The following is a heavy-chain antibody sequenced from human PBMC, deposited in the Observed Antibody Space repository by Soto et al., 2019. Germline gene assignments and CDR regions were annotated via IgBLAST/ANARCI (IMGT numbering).Heavy chain of an antibody. D-gene: IGHD6-13*01. V-gene: IGHV1-2*04. Sequence: ASVKVSCKASGYTFTGYYMHWVRQAPGQGLEWMGWINPNSGGTNYAQKFQGWDTMTRDTSISTAYMELSRLRSDDTAVYYCARDPFRIAAAGPTYYYYGMDVWGQGTTVTVSS. CDR1: GYTFTGYY. CDR2: INPNSGGT. J-gene: IGHJ6*02. CDR3: ARDPFRIAAAGPTYYYYGMDV.